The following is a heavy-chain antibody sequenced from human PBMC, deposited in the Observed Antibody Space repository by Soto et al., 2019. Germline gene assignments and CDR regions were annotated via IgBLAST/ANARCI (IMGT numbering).Heavy chain of an antibody. J-gene: IGHJ4*02. CDR3: ARTQLFLGLGRSSFDY. CDR2: TYYRSKWYN. CDR1: GDSVSTNSAA. D-gene: IGHD1-1*01. Sequence: PSQTLSLTCAISGDSVSTNSAAWNWIRQSPSRGLEWLGRTYYRSKWYNDYAVSVKSRITINPDTSKNQFSLQLNSVTPEDTAVYYCARTQLFLGLGRSSFDYWGQGTLVTVSS. V-gene: IGHV6-1*01.